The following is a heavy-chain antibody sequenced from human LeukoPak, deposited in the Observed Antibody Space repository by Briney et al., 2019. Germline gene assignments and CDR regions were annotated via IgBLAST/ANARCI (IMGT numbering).Heavy chain of an antibody. V-gene: IGHV3-23*01. J-gene: IGHJ6*04. CDR1: GFTFSSYA. CDR2: ISGSGGST. CDR3: AKTYDILYGMDV. D-gene: IGHD3-9*01. Sequence: GGSLRLSCAASGFTFSSYAMSWVRQAPGKGLEWVSAISGSGGSTYYADSVKGRLTISRDNSKNTLYLQMNSLRAEDTAVYYCAKTYDILYGMDVWGKGTTVTVSS.